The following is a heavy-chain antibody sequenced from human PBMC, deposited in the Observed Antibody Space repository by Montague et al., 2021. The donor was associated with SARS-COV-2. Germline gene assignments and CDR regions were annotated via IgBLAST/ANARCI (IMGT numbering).Heavy chain of an antibody. D-gene: IGHD3-22*01. V-gene: IGHV4-34*01. CDR3: ARGRQDINMVVVVVTGGEYYFDY. Sequence: SETLSLTCAVYDGSFSDYSWSWIRQPPGKGLVWIGEINHRGSTNYNPSLKSRVTISVDTSKNQFSLKMTSVTAADTAAYYCARGRQDINMVVVVVTGGEYYFDYWGQGTLVAASS. CDR2: INHRGST. CDR1: DGSFSDYS. J-gene: IGHJ4*02.